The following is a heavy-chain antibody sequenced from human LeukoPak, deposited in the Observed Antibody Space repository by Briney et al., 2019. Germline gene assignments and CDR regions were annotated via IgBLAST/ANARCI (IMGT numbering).Heavy chain of an antibody. V-gene: IGHV4-39*01. CDR3: ARHHGVRGVIITHDY. CDR1: GGSISSSSYY. Sequence: SETLSLTCTVSGGSISSSSYYWGWIRQPPGKGLEWIGSIYYSGSTYYNPSLKSRVTISVDTSKNQFSLKLSSVTAADTAVYYCARHHGVRGVIITHDYWGQGTLVTVSS. J-gene: IGHJ4*02. D-gene: IGHD3-10*01. CDR2: IYYSGST.